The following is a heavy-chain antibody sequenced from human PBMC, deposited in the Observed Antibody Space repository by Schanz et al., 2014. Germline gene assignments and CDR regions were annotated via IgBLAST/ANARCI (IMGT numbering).Heavy chain of an antibody. Sequence: QVQLVESGGGVVQPGRSLRLSCAASGFTFSSYAMQWVRQAPGKGLEWVAVISYDGSNKHYADSVKGRFTISRDNSKNTLYLQINSLRNEDTAVYYCAKDRGGDYEVSYYYGMDVWGQGTTVTVSS. D-gene: IGHD4-17*01. V-gene: IGHV3-30*04. CDR1: GFTFSSYA. CDR3: AKDRGGDYEVSYYYGMDV. CDR2: ISYDGSNK. J-gene: IGHJ6*02.